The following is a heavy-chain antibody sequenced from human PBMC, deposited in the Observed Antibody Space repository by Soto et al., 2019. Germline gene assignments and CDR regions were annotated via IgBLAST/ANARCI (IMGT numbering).Heavy chain of an antibody. V-gene: IGHV4-59*01. CDR3: ARVQIGGLGYCSGGSCYPWFDP. D-gene: IGHD2-15*01. Sequence: SETLSLTCTVSGCSISSYYWSWIRQPPGKGLEWIGYIYYSGSTNYNPSLKSRVTISVDTSKNQFSLKLSSVTAADTAVYYCARVQIGGLGYCSGGSCYPWFDPWGQGTLVTVSS. CDR2: IYYSGST. J-gene: IGHJ5*02. CDR1: GCSISSYY.